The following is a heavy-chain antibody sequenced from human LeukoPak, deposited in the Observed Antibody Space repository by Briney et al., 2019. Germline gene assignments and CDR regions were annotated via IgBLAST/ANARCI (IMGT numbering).Heavy chain of an antibody. J-gene: IGHJ4*02. V-gene: IGHV4-59*08. D-gene: IGHD5-18*01. CDR3: AASYSSKPPYNDY. CDR2: IYYSGST. CDR1: GGSINNYY. Sequence: SETLSLTCTVSGGSINNYYWSWIRQPPGKGLEWIGYIYYSGSTSYNPSLKSRVTISVDTSKNQFSLKLSSVTAADTAVYYCAASYSSKPPYNDYWGQGTLVTVSS.